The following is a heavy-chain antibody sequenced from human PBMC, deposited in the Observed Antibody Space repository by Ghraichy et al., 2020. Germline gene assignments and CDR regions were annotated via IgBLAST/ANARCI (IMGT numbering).Heavy chain of an antibody. Sequence: GRSLRLSCAASGFPFSSYDMSWVRQAPGKGLEWVSTISGNGGSTYYADSVKGRFTISRDNSKNMLYLQMNSLRAEDTALYFCAKYRRELRRFDYWGQGTLVAVSS. V-gene: IGHV3-23*01. CDR1: GFPFSSYD. J-gene: IGHJ4*02. CDR3: AKYRRELRRFDY. CDR2: ISGNGGST. D-gene: IGHD1-26*01.